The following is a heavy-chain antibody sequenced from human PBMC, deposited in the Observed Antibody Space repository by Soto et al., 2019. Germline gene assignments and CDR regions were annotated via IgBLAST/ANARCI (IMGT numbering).Heavy chain of an antibody. V-gene: IGHV1-8*01. J-gene: IGHJ4*02. D-gene: IGHD5-12*01. Sequence: QVQLVQSGAEVKKPGASVKVSCKASGYTFTNYDINWVRQATGQGLEWMGWMNPTSGITGYAQKFQGRVTMTRNTSITTAYLALSSLRSDDTALDYCATSVVSTITSFDYWGQGTLVTVSS. CDR1: GYTFTNYD. CDR3: ATSVVSTITSFDY. CDR2: MNPTSGIT.